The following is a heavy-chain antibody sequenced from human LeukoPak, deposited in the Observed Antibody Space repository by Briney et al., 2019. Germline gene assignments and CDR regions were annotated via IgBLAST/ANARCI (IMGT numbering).Heavy chain of an antibody. CDR3: ARGGSGDIVVVPAANLRWFDP. Sequence: SETLSLTCAVYGGSFSGYYWSWIRRPPGKGLEWIGEINHSGSTNYNPSLKSRVTISVDTSKNQFSLKLSSVTAADTAVYYCARGGSGDIVVVPAANLRWFDPWGQGTLVTVSS. D-gene: IGHD2-2*01. CDR1: GGSFSGYY. J-gene: IGHJ5*02. CDR2: INHSGST. V-gene: IGHV4-34*01.